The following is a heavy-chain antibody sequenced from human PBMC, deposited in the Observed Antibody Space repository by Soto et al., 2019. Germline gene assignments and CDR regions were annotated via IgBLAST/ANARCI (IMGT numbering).Heavy chain of an antibody. Sequence: ASLKVSCKSSGYPFTSYGISWVRQAPGQGLEWMGWISAYNGNTNYAQKLQGRVTMTTDTSTSTAYMELRSLRSDDTAVYYCARDLPGIAVAGQQAQFAYWGQGTLVTVSS. J-gene: IGHJ4*02. D-gene: IGHD6-19*01. CDR3: ARDLPGIAVAGQQAQFAY. CDR1: GYPFTSYG. V-gene: IGHV1-18*01. CDR2: ISAYNGNT.